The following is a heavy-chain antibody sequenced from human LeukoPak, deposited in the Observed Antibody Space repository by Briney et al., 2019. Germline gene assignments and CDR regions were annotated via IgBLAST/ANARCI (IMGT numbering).Heavy chain of an antibody. V-gene: IGHV5-51*01. CDR3: ARLAVPAAIFENWFDP. CDR2: IYPGDSDT. J-gene: IGHJ5*02. CDR1: GYSFTSYW. Sequence: GESLKISCKGSGYSFTSYWIGWVRQMPGKGLGWMGIIYPGDSDTRYSPSFQGQVTISADKSISTAYLQWSSLKASDTAMYYCARLAVPAAIFENWFDPWGQGTLVTVSS. D-gene: IGHD2-2*01.